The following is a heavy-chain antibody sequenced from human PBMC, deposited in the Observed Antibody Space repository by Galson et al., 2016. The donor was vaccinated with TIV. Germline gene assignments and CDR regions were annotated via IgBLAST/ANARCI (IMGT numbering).Heavy chain of an antibody. Sequence: TLSLTCTVSGGSISSRGYYWSWIRQHPGKGLEWIGYIYYSGSTYYSPSLKSRLTISLDTSKNRFSLKLNSVTAEDTAIYYCVKDAISFNSAYDAFDIWGQGTVVTVSS. CDR3: VKDAISFNSAYDAFDI. V-gene: IGHV4-31*03. D-gene: IGHD2-21*01. CDR2: IYYSGST. CDR1: GGSISSRGYY. J-gene: IGHJ3*02.